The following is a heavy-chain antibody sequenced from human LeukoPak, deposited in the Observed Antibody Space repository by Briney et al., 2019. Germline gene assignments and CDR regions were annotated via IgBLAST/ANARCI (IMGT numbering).Heavy chain of an antibody. V-gene: IGHV4-34*01. CDR2: INHSGST. J-gene: IGHJ3*02. Sequence: SETLSLTCAVYGGSFSGYYWSWIRQPPGKGLEWIGEINHSGSTNYNPSLKSRVTISLDTSKNLFSLKLSSVTAADTAIFYCAGDQGGSSFRHAFDIWGRGTLVTVSS. CDR1: GGSFSGYY. CDR3: AGDQGGSSFRHAFDI. D-gene: IGHD1-26*01.